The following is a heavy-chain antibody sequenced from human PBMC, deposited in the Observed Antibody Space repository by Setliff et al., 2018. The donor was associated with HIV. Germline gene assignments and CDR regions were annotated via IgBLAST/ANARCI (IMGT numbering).Heavy chain of an antibody. CDR3: STVVTLAYCHDGLCPAFDS. V-gene: IGHV4-38-2*02. CDR2: VYYSGST. Sequence: KTSETLSLTCTVSGDSISSDFYWGWIRQPPGKGLEWIGSVYYSGSTNYNPSLKSRITISLDTSKSQFSLKLGSVTAADTAVYFCSTVVTLAYCHDGLCPAFDSWGQGALVTVSS. D-gene: IGHD2-8*01. CDR1: GDSISSDFY. J-gene: IGHJ4*02.